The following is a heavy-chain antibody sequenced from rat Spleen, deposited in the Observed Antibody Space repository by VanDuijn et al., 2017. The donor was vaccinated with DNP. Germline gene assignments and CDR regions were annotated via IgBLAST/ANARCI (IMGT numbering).Heavy chain of an antibody. Sequence: EVQLVESGGGLVQPGRSLKLSCAASGFTFSNYDMTWVRQAPTKGLEWVASISPSGGNTYYRDSVKGRFIVSRDNIKSSLYLQMDRRRSEDTATYYCARQGTTGMTNTMDAWGQGTSVTVSS. CDR3: ARQGTTGMTNTMDA. V-gene: IGHV5-25*01. CDR2: ISPSGGNT. CDR1: GFTFSNYD. D-gene: IGHD1-7*01. J-gene: IGHJ4*01.